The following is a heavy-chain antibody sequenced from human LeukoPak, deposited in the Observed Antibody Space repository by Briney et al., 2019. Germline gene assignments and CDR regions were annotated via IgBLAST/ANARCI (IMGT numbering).Heavy chain of an antibody. D-gene: IGHD4-11*01. CDR1: GGSISSSN. Sequence: ETLSLTCAVSGGSISSSNWWSWVRQAPGKGLEWVSAISGSSRSTYHAESVKGRFTISRDNSQNTLFLQMNSLRAEDTAVYYCGKDSRPSVTTFRSRWTDSWGQGTLVTVSS. CDR3: GKDSRPSVTTFRSRWTDS. CDR2: ISGSSRST. V-gene: IGHV3-23*01. J-gene: IGHJ4*02.